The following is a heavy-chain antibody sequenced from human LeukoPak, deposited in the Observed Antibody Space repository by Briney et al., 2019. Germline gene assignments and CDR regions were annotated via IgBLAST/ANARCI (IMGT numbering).Heavy chain of an antibody. Sequence: PSDPLSLTWTVSGGSISSYYWSWIRQPPGNGLEWLGYIYYSGSTNYNPSLKSRVTISVDTSKNQFSLKLSSVTAADTAVYYCARLGYSYGYWFDPWGQGTLVTVSS. CDR1: GGSISSYY. CDR2: IYYSGST. V-gene: IGHV4-59*08. D-gene: IGHD5-18*01. CDR3: ARLGYSYGYWFDP. J-gene: IGHJ5*02.